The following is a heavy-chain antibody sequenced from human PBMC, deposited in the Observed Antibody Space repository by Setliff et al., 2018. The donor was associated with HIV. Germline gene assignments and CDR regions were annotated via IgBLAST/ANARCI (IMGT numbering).Heavy chain of an antibody. J-gene: IGHJ2*01. CDR1: GGSVTNGGYF. V-gene: IGHV4-31*03. D-gene: IGHD3-16*01. Sequence: PSETLSLTCSVSGGSVTNGGYFWSWIRQHPGKGLEWIGYIHYNGSTHYKPSLKSRVTMSLDTPKNQFPLKINSVTAADTAVYYCAKQSFYDYVWGTVWYFDVWGRGTLVTVSS. CDR3: AKQSFYDYVWGTVWYFDV. CDR2: IHYNGST.